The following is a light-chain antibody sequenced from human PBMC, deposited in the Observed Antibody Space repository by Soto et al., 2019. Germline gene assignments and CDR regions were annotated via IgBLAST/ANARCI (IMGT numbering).Light chain of an antibody. CDR1: QSIASY. CDR3: QHTTDFT. V-gene: IGKV1-39*01. Sequence: IQMTQSPSSLSASVGDRVTITCRARQSIASYLNWYQKKPGKAPKLLIYDVSNLERGVPPRFSGSTSGAESTLTITGLQPDDLGTYYCQHTTDFTFGQGTKVDIK. CDR2: DVS. J-gene: IGKJ2*01.